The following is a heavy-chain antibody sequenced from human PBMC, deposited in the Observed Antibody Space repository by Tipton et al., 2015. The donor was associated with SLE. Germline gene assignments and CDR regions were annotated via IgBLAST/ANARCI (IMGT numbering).Heavy chain of an antibody. CDR3: ARRPDYYFDY. CDR2: IYPGDSDT. Sequence: QSGAEVKKPGESLKISCKGSGYSFSNYWVGWVRQMPGKGLEWMGIIYPGDSDTRYSPSFQGQVTISVDKSISTAYLQWNSLKASDTAMYYCARRPDYYFDYWGQGTLVTVSS. J-gene: IGHJ4*02. D-gene: IGHD6-6*01. V-gene: IGHV5-51*03. CDR1: GYSFSNYW.